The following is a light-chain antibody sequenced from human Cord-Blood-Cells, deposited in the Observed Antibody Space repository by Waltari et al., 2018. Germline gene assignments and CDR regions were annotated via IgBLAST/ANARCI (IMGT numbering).Light chain of an antibody. J-gene: IGKJ1*01. CDR3: QQYNSYSWT. Sequence: LQMTHYPSTLSASVGDRVNITCRASQSISSWLAWYQQRPGKAPKRLIYKASSLESGVPSRFSGSGSGTEFTLTISSLQPDDFATYYCQQYNSYSWTFGQGTKVEIK. CDR2: KAS. CDR1: QSISSW. V-gene: IGKV1-5*03.